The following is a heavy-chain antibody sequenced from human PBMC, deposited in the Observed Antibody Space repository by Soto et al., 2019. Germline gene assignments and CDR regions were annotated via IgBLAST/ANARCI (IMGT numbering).Heavy chain of an antibody. CDR1: GYSFTNYW. CDR2: IYPGDSDT. V-gene: IGHV5-51*01. CDR3: AIRGQYCTSKICLAHYYYPLDV. Sequence: LGESLKISCKATGYSFTNYWIGWVRQMPGKGLEWMGTIYPGDSDTRYGPAFEGQVTISADKSITTAYLQWSSLKASDTAVYFCAIRGQYCTSKICLAHYYYPLDVCGQGTTVTGSS. D-gene: IGHD2-2*01. J-gene: IGHJ6*02.